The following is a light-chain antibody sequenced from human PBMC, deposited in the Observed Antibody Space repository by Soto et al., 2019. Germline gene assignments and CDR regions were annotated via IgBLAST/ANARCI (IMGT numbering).Light chain of an antibody. CDR2: EGS. CDR3: CSYARSVV. Sequence: QSVLTQPASVSGSPGQSITISCTGTSSDVGNYNLVSWYQQHPGKAPKLMIYEGSKRPSGVSNRFSGSKSGNTASLTISGLQAEDEADYYCCSYARSVVFGGGTQLTVL. V-gene: IGLV2-23*01. J-gene: IGLJ2*01. CDR1: SSDVGNYNL.